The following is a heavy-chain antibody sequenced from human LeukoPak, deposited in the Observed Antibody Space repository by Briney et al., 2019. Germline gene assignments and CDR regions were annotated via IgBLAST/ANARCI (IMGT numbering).Heavy chain of an antibody. V-gene: IGHV3-21*04. CDR3: AKEGDSSSWFAASDY. D-gene: IGHD6-13*01. Sequence: GGSLRLSCAASGFTFSSYSMNWVRQAPGKGLEWVSSISSSSYIYYADSVKGRFTISRDNAENSLYLQMNSLRAEDTAVYYCAKEGDSSSWFAASDYWGQGTLVTVSS. CDR1: GFTFSSYS. CDR2: ISSSSYI. J-gene: IGHJ4*02.